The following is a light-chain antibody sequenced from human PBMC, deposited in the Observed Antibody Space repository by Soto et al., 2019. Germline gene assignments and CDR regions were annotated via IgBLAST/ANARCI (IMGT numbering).Light chain of an antibody. CDR3: QEYSKWPLFT. Sequence: EIVMTQSPATLSVSPGERATLSCRASQSVSSNLAWYQQKPGQAPRLLIYGASTRATGIPARFSGSRSGTEFTLTISSLQSEDFAVYYCQEYSKWPLFTFGPGTRVDIK. V-gene: IGKV3-15*01. CDR1: QSVSSN. J-gene: IGKJ3*01. CDR2: GAS.